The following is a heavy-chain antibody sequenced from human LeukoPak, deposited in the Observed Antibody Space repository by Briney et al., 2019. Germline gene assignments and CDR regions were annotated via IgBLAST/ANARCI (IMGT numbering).Heavy chain of an antibody. D-gene: IGHD6-13*01. CDR2: TYTSGST. J-gene: IGHJ4*02. CDR3: ARDSAKLGQKTIAAAGTRAFDY. V-gene: IGHV4-4*07. Sequence: SETLSLTCTVSGGSISSYYWSWIRQPAGKGLEWIGRTYTSGSTNYNPSLKSRVTMSVDTSKNQFSLKLSSVTAADTAVYYCARDSAKLGQKTIAAAGTRAFDYWGQGTLVTVSS. CDR1: GGSISSYY.